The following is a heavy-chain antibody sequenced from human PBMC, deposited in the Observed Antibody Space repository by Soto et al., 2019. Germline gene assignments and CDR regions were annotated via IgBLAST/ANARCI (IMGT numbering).Heavy chain of an antibody. CDR3: ARSISGTYVWYFDL. D-gene: IGHD1-26*01. CDR1: GFSLSTSGMC. V-gene: IGHV2-70*01. Sequence: GSGPTLVNPTQTLTLTCTFSGFSLSTSGMCVSWIRQPPGKALEWLALIDWDDDKYYSTSLKTRLTISKDTSKNQVVLTMTNMDPVDTATYYCARSISGTYVWYFDLWGRGTLVTVSS. J-gene: IGHJ2*01. CDR2: IDWDDDK.